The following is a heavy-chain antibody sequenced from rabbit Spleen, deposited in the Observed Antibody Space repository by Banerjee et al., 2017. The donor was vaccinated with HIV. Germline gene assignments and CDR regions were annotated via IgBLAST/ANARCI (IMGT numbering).Heavy chain of an antibody. J-gene: IGHJ4*01. Sequence: QSLEESGGDLVKPGAALTLTCTDSGFPFNYNDYMFWVRQPPGKGPEWIACIVTAGSGSTWYASWAKVRFTMSKASSTTVTLQMTSLTAADTATYFCARDSGTNPYIDVYFNLWGPGTLVTVS. CDR1: GFPFNYNDY. CDR2: IVTAGSGST. D-gene: IGHD7-1*01. CDR3: ARDSGTNPYIDVYFNL. V-gene: IGHV1S40*01.